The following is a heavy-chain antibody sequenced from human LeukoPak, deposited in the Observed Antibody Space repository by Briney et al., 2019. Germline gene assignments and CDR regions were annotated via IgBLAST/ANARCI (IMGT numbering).Heavy chain of an antibody. Sequence: SVKVSCKASGGTLSSYAISWVRQAPGQGLEWMGGIIPIFGTANYAQKFQGRVTITADESTSTAYMELSSLRSEDTAVYYCARGYCSSTSCLTGDYYYYYYMDVWGKGTTVTVSS. CDR3: ARGYCSSTSCLTGDYYYYYYMDV. CDR1: GGTLSSYA. D-gene: IGHD2-2*01. V-gene: IGHV1-69*13. J-gene: IGHJ6*03. CDR2: IIPIFGTA.